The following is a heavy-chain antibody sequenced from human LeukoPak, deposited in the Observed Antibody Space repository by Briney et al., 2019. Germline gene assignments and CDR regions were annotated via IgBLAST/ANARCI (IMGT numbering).Heavy chain of an antibody. CDR3: ARDAGFGSGSYHDYYYGMDV. CDR1: GFTCSSYN. V-gene: IGHV3-21*01. CDR2: IGSARRYI. D-gene: IGHD3-10*01. J-gene: IGHJ6*02. Sequence: PGGSLRLSCAASGFTCSSYNMNWVRQAPGKGLEWVSSIGSARRYIYHADSVKGRFTISRDNAKNSLYLQMNSLRAEDTAVYYCARDAGFGSGSYHDYYYGMDVWGQGTTVTVSS.